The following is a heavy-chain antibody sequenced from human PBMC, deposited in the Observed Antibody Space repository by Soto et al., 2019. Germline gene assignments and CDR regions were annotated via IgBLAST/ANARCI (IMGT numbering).Heavy chain of an antibody. Sequence: SETKSLTRRVSYGKIGNLCWRRIRQPPGKGLEWIGYIYSSGNTNSNPSLKSRVTILVDTSKNQFSLKLSSVTAADTAVYYCARHGPGGSYSDYWGQGTLVTVSS. CDR2: IYSSGNT. V-gene: IGHV4-59*08. CDR1: YGKIGNLC. D-gene: IGHD1-26*01. CDR3: ARHGPGGSYSDY. J-gene: IGHJ4*02.